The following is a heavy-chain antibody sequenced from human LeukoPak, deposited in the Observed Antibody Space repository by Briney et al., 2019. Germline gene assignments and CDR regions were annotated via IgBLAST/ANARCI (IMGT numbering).Heavy chain of an antibody. V-gene: IGHV1-18*04. Sequence: ASVKVSCKASGYTFTGYYMHWVRQAPGQGLEWMGWISAYNGNTNYAQKLQGRVTMTADTSTSTAYMELRSLRSDDTAVYYCARGLEWLTRRHTWFDPWGQGTLVTVSS. CDR2: ISAYNGNT. CDR3: ARGLEWLTRRHTWFDP. CDR1: GYTFTGYY. D-gene: IGHD3-3*01. J-gene: IGHJ5*02.